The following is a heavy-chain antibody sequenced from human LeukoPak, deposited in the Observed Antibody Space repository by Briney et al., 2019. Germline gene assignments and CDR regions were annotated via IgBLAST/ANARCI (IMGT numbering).Heavy chain of an antibody. CDR1: GFTFSSST. Sequence: GGSLRLSCAASGFTFSSSTMTWVRQAPGKGLEWVSGISGSGGSTYYAESVKGRFTISRDNSKSMLYLQMNSLRAEDTAIYYCAKGSGWYNWGQGTLVTVSS. CDR2: ISGSGGST. CDR3: AKGSGWYN. V-gene: IGHV3-23*01. D-gene: IGHD6-19*01. J-gene: IGHJ4*02.